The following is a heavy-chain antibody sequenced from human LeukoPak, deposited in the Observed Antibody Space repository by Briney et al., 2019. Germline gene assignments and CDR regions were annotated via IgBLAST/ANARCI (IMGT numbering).Heavy chain of an antibody. CDR1: GFTFNRYA. Sequence: PGGSLRLSCAASGFTFNRYALHWVRQAPGKGLEWVAVISYDGSNKYYADSVKGRFTISRDNSKNTLYLQMNSLRPGGTAVYYCASRITMIVVPPDYWGQGTLVTVSS. V-gene: IGHV3-30*04. CDR2: ISYDGSNK. J-gene: IGHJ4*02. CDR3: ASRITMIVVPPDY. D-gene: IGHD3-22*01.